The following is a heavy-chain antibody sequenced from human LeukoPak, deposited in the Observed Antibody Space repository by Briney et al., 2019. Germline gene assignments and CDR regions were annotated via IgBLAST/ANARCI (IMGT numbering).Heavy chain of an antibody. V-gene: IGHV3-7*01. D-gene: IGHD3-3*01. J-gene: IGHJ5*02. CDR3: ARDVSRGPITIFGVVSGWFDP. Sequence: GGSLRLSCAASGFTFSNYWMSWVRQPPGKGLEWVAHIKPDGSEKNYVDSVKGRFTLFRDDAKNSVYLQMNSLRVEDTAVYYCARDVSRGPITIFGVVSGWFDPWGQGTLVTVSS. CDR1: GFTFSNYW. CDR2: IKPDGSEK.